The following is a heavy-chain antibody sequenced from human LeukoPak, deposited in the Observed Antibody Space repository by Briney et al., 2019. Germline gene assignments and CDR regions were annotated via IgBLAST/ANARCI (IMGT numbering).Heavy chain of an antibody. CDR3: TGGGSPPEGLCYAFDV. J-gene: IGHJ3*01. CDR2: ISSDGSST. D-gene: IGHD1-14*01. Sequence: GGSLRLSCVASGFTFSSHCMHWVRRAPGKGLEWVSGISSDGSSTKYADSVKGRFTIFRDNAKNTLYLQMNSLRADDTAVYYCTGGGSPPEGLCYAFDVWGHVIMVTASS. V-gene: IGHV3-74*03. CDR1: GFTFSSHC.